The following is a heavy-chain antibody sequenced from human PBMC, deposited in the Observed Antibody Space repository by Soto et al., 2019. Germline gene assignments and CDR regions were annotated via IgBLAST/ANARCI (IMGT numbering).Heavy chain of an antibody. J-gene: IGHJ4*02. CDR2: ISSSSSYT. Sequence: PGGSLRLSCAASGFTFSDYYMSWIRQAPGKGLEWVSYISSSSSYTNYADSVKGRFTISRDNAKNSLYLQMNSLRAEDTAVYYCARVSSSWPPTNAMTDYWGQGTLVTVSS. D-gene: IGHD6-13*01. CDR3: ARVSSSWPPTNAMTDY. CDR1: GFTFSDYY. V-gene: IGHV3-11*05.